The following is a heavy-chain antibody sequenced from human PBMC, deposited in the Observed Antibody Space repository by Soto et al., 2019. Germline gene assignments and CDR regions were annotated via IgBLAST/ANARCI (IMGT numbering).Heavy chain of an antibody. D-gene: IGHD1-1*01. V-gene: IGHV3-23*01. Sequence: EVHLLESGGGLIQPGGSLTLSCAASGFTFSDYAMSWVRQVPGKGLEWVSAISDTGGVTNYVDSVKGRFTISRDNSKNTLDLQMNSLRVDETAIYYCAKDRQHSRYKGLDVWGQGTTVTVSS. CDR3: AKDRQHSRYKGLDV. CDR2: ISDTGGVT. CDR1: GFTFSDYA. J-gene: IGHJ6*02.